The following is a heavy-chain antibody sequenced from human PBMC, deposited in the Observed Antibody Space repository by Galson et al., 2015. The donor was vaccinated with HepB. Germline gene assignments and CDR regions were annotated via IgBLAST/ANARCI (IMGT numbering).Heavy chain of an antibody. CDR3: ARDSSGAVAGTNNWFDP. J-gene: IGHJ5*02. Sequence: SVKVSCKASGYTFTSYYMHWVRQAPGQGLEWMGIINPSGGSTSYAQKFQGRVTMTRDTSTSTVYMELSSLRSEDTAVYYCARDSSGAVAGTNNWFDPWGQGTLVTVSS. D-gene: IGHD6-19*01. CDR2: INPSGGST. CDR1: GYTFTSYY. V-gene: IGHV1-46*01.